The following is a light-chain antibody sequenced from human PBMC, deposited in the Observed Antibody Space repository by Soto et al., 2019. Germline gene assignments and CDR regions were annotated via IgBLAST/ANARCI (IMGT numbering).Light chain of an antibody. CDR3: QQHSNWPLT. CDR2: DAS. V-gene: IGKV3-11*01. J-gene: IGKJ4*01. Sequence: EIVLTQSPATLSSFPGDRVTLSCRASQSVSSNLAWYQQNPGQAPRLLIFDASNRATGILARFSGSGSGTDFILTISSLEPEDFAVYYCQQHSNWPLTFGGGTKVDIK. CDR1: QSVSSN.